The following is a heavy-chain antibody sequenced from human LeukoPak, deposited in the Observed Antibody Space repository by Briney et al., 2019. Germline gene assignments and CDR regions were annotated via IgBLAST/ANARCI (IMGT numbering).Heavy chain of an antibody. V-gene: IGHV3-21*01. CDR1: GFTFSSYS. D-gene: IGHD4-17*01. Sequence: GGSLRLSCAASGFTFSSYSMNWVRQAPGKGLEWVSSISSSSSYIYYADSVKGRFTISRDNAKNSLYLQMNSLRAEDTAVYYCARDYGDSHGGFDYWGQGTLVTVSS. J-gene: IGHJ4*02. CDR2: ISSSSSYI. CDR3: ARDYGDSHGGFDY.